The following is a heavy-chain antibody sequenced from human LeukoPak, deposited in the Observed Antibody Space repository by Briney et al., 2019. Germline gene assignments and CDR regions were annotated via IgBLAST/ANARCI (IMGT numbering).Heavy chain of an antibody. CDR2: ITSNGNTV. Sequence: GGTLRLSCAASGFTVTNNYMSWVRQAPGKGLEWVSSITSNGNTVDYSDSIKGRFTISRDNIKNSVYLQMTSLRAEDTAVYYCVRDSYCSSTSCYRGHFDSWGQGVLVTVSS. J-gene: IGHJ4*02. V-gene: IGHV3-11*04. D-gene: IGHD2-2*01. CDR3: VRDSYCSSTSCYRGHFDS. CDR1: GFTVTNNY.